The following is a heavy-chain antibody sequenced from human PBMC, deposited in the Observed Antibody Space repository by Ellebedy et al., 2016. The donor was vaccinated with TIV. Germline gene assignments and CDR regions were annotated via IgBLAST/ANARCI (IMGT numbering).Heavy chain of an antibody. Sequence: MPSETLSLTCTVSGVSMSSGDYYWAWIRQSPGKGLEWIGSVRYSGDSYYNPSLQSRITISVATSKNQSSLSLASVTAADTALYFCARHRGFYSGWTFDYWGLGTLVTVSS. CDR2: VRYSGDS. V-gene: IGHV4-39*07. CDR3: ARHRGFYSGWTFDY. D-gene: IGHD5-12*01. CDR1: GVSMSSGDYY. J-gene: IGHJ4*02.